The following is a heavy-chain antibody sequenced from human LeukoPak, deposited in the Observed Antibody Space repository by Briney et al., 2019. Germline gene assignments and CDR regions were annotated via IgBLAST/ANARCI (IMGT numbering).Heavy chain of an antibody. J-gene: IGHJ4*02. CDR1: GFTVSSKY. D-gene: IGHD3-10*01. V-gene: IGHV3-66*01. CDR2: IYSGGST. Sequence: PGGSLRLSCAASGFTVSSKYMSWVRQAPGKGLEWVSVIYSGGSTYYADSVKGRFTISRDNAQNMVYLQMNSLRVEDTAVYYCARDLVLGSGSYGQWGQGTLVTVSS. CDR3: ARDLVLGSGSYGQ.